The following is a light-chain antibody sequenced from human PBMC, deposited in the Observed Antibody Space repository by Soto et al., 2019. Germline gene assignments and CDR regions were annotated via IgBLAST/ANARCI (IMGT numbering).Light chain of an antibody. CDR2: GAS. CDR1: QSVSGSY. J-gene: IGKJ1*01. V-gene: IGKV3-20*01. CDR3: HQYGSSPRT. Sequence: DIVLTQSPGTLSLSPGERATLSCRASQSVSGSYLAWFQQKPGQAPRLLIYGASNRAAGIPDRFSGSGSGTDFTLTISRLEPEDFVVYYCHQYGSSPRTVGQGTKVDSK.